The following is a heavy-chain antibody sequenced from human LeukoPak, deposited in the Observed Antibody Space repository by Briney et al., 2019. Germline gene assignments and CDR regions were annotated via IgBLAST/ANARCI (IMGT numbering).Heavy chain of an antibody. D-gene: IGHD3-3*01. CDR1: GFTFSSYG. J-gene: IGHJ6*03. Sequence: PGRSLRLSCAASGFTFSSYGMNWVRQAPGKGLEWVAFIGNNGSNKYYADSVKGRFTISRDNPKNTLYLQMNSLRAEETAVYYCAKDGHDFLCSYYYYYYYYMDVWGKGTTVTVSS. V-gene: IGHV3-33*06. CDR2: IGNNGSNK. CDR3: AKDGHDFLCSYYYYYYYYMDV.